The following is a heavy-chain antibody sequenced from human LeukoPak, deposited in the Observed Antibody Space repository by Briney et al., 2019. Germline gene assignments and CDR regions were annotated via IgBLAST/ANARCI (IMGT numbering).Heavy chain of an antibody. D-gene: IGHD1-26*01. CDR3: ARGNGRGWELPFYYYYYMDV. Sequence: ASVKVSCKASGYTFTGYYMHWVRQAPGQGLEWMGWINPNSGGTNYAQKFQGRVTITRNTSISTAYMELSSLRSEDTAVYYCARGNGRGWELPFYYYYYMDVWGKGTTVTVSS. J-gene: IGHJ6*03. V-gene: IGHV1-2*02. CDR1: GYTFTGYY. CDR2: INPNSGGT.